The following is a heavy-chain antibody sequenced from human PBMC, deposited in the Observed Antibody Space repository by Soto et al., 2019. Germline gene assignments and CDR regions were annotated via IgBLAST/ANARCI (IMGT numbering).Heavy chain of an antibody. V-gene: IGHV4-59*08. D-gene: IGHD1-26*01. CDR3: ARAVRGSYYDS. CDR1: GGSISSYY. J-gene: IGHJ4*02. CDR2: IYYSGST. Sequence: PSETLSLTCTVSGGSISSYYWSWIRQPPGKGLEWIGYIYYSGSTDYNPSLKSRVTISVDTSKNQFSLKLSSVTAADTAVYYCARAVRGSYYDSWGQGTLVTVSS.